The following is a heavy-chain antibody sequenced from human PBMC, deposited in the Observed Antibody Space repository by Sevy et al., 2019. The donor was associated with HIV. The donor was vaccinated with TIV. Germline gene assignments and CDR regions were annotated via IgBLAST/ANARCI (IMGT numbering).Heavy chain of an antibody. CDR2: ISSSSSTI. V-gene: IGHV3-48*02. J-gene: IGHJ4*02. D-gene: IGHD3-9*01. CDR3: ARDPDYDILTGPDY. CDR1: GFTFSSYS. Sequence: GGSLRLSCAASGFTFSSYSMNWVRQAPGKGLEWVSYISSSSSTIYYADSVKGRFTISRDNAKNSLYLQMNSLRDEDTAVYYWARDPDYDILTGPDYWGQGTLVTVSS.